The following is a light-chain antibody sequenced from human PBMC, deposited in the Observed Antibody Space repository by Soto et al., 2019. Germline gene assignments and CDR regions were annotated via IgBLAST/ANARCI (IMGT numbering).Light chain of an antibody. CDR3: ASWDDSLNGHV. J-gene: IGLJ1*01. Sequence: QSVLKQPPSAYGTPGQRVTVSCSGSSSNIASNTVNWYQQLPGTAPKLLIYSNDQRPSGVPDRFSASKSGTSASLAISGLQSEDEADYYCASWDDSLNGHVFGTGTKVTVL. V-gene: IGLV1-44*01. CDR2: SND. CDR1: SSNIASNT.